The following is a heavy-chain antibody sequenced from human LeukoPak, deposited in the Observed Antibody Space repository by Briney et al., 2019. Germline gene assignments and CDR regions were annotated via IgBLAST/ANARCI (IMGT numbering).Heavy chain of an antibody. D-gene: IGHD6-13*01. CDR3: ARGGPIAAAPKSFDY. CDR1: GGSFSGYY. V-gene: IGHV4-34*01. J-gene: IGHJ4*02. Sequence: PSETLSLTCAVYGGSFSGYYWSWIRQPPGKGLEWIGEINHSGSTNYNPSLKSRVTISVDTSKNQFSLKLSSVTAAGTAAYYCARGGPIAAAPKSFDYWGQGTLVTVSS. CDR2: INHSGST.